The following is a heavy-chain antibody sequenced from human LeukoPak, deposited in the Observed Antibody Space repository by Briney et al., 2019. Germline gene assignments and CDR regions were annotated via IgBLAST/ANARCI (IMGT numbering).Heavy chain of an antibody. Sequence: GGSLRLSCAASGFTFSSYAMHWVRQAPGKGLEWVAVISHDGSNKYYADSVKGRFTISRDNSKNTLYLQMNSLRAEDTAVYYCARDRSPYSSSWYGGWFDPWGQGTLVTVSS. CDR3: ARDRSPYSSSWYGGWFDP. D-gene: IGHD6-13*01. CDR1: GFTFSSYA. J-gene: IGHJ5*02. CDR2: ISHDGSNK. V-gene: IGHV3-30*04.